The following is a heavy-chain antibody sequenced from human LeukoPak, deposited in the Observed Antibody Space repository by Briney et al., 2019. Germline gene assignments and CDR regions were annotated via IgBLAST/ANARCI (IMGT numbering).Heavy chain of an antibody. V-gene: IGHV4-59*01. CDR3: ARDTAIGEGEFFFDY. Sequence: SETLSLTCTVSGVSISGYYWSWIRQPPGKGLEWIGYIYYSGSTNYDPSLKGRVTISVDTSKNQFSLKLTSVTAADTAEYFCARDTAIGEGEFFFDYWGQGTLVTVSS. CDR1: GVSISGYY. CDR2: IYYSGST. D-gene: IGHD5-18*01. J-gene: IGHJ4*02.